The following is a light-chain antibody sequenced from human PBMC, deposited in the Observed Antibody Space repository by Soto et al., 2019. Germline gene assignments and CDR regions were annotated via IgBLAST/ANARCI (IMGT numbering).Light chain of an antibody. Sequence: EIVVKLSPSALSLYKGKRATLSCRASQSVSSYLAWYQQKPGQAPRLLIYGASNRATGIPDRFSGSGSGTDFTLTISSLQSEDFAVYYCQQYNNWPRPFCQG. CDR3: QQYNNWPRP. J-gene: IGKJ1*01. CDR1: QSVSSY. CDR2: GAS. V-gene: IGKV3D-15*01.